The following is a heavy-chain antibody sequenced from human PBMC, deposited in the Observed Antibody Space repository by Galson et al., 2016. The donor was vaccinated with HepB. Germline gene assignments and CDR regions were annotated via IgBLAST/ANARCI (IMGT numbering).Heavy chain of an antibody. Sequence: SLRLSCAASGFVFGSYWMTWVRQAPGKGLEWVSSISGDGAPYYVDSMKGRFTISRDNSKDTLYLQMISLRAEDTAVYYCARDRGFYSSTWDWGQGTLVTVSS. D-gene: IGHD2-2*01. CDR2: ISGDGAP. CDR3: ARDRGFYSSTWD. J-gene: IGHJ4*02. V-gene: IGHV3-23*01. CDR1: GFVFGSYW.